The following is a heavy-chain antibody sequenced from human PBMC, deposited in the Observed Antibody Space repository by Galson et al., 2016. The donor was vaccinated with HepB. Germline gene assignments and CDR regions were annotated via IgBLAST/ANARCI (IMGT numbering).Heavy chain of an antibody. V-gene: IGHV3-11*01. J-gene: IGHJ4*02. CDR2: ISSSGSAV. CDR3: ARDRDFWSGYSSAFDY. D-gene: IGHD3-3*01. Sequence: SXRLSCAASGFTFTDYYMSWIRQAPGRGLEWVSYISSSGSAVYYADSVKGRFTISRDNAKNSLYLQMNSLRAEDTAVYYCARDRDFWSGYSSAFDYWGQGTLVTVSS. CDR1: GFTFTDYY.